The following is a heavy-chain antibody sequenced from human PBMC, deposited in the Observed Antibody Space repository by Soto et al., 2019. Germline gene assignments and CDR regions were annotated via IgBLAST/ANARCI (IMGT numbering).Heavy chain of an antibody. D-gene: IGHD6-13*01. V-gene: IGHV1-46*01. CDR3: ARDLAAGDY. CDR2: FNPTSGST. CDR1: GYTFINYY. J-gene: IGHJ4*02. Sequence: QVQLVQSGAEVKKPGASVKLSCKASGYTFINYYIHWVRRAPGQGLEWMGIFNPTSGSTNYAQKFQGRVTLTMDTSTRTVYMELSSLRFDDTAVYYCARDLAAGDYWCQGTLVTVSS.